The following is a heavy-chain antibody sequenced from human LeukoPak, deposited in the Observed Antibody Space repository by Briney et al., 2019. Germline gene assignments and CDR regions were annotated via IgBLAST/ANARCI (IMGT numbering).Heavy chain of an antibody. V-gene: IGHV1-46*01. Sequence: ASVKVSCRASGYTFTNYYIHWVRPAPGQGLEWKGLLNPSGGSTSYAQRFQGRVTMTRDMSTSTVYMELSSLRSEDTAVYYCARGVRDDCVGREYHYWGQGTLVTVSS. CDR1: GYTFTNYY. J-gene: IGHJ4*02. D-gene: IGHD3-10*01. CDR3: ARGVRDDCVGREYHY. CDR2: LNPSGGST.